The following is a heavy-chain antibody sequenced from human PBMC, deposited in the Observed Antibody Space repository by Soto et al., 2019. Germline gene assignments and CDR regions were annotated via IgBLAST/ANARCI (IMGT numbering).Heavy chain of an antibody. V-gene: IGHV4-34*01. D-gene: IGHD2-2*01. CDR2: INHSGST. CDR1: GGSFSGYY. J-gene: IGHJ4*02. Sequence: QVQLQQWGAGLLKPSETLSLTCAVYGGSFSGYYWSWIRQPPGKGLGWIGEINHSGSTNYNPSLKSRVTISVDTSKNQFSLKLSSVTAADTAVYYCARVHVLGYCSSTSCYYVDYWGQGTLVTVSS. CDR3: ARVHVLGYCSSTSCYYVDY.